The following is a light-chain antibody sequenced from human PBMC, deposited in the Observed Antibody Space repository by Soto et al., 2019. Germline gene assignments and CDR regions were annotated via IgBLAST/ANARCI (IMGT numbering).Light chain of an antibody. CDR1: QSISSY. J-gene: IGKJ3*01. V-gene: IGKV1-39*01. Sequence: DIQMTQSPSSLSASVGDRVTITCRASQSISSYLNWYQQKPGKAPNLLIYAASSLQSGVPSRFSGSGSGTDFTLTISSLQPEDFATYYCQQSYSTPDTFGPGTKVDIK. CDR3: QQSYSTPDT. CDR2: AAS.